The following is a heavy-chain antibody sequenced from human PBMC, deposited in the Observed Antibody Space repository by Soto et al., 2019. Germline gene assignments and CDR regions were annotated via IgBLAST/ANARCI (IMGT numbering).Heavy chain of an antibody. Sequence: QVQLQESGPGLVKPSQTLSLTCTVSGGSISSGGYYWSWIRQHPWKGLEWIGYIYYSGSTYYNPSLTSRVTKTVDTAKNKFSLKLSSVNAADTAVYYCARNQGGDSSRGSYAFDIWGQGTMVTVSS. CDR2: IYYSGST. CDR3: ARNQGGDSSRGSYAFDI. CDR1: GGSISSGGYY. D-gene: IGHD6-13*01. J-gene: IGHJ3*02. V-gene: IGHV4-31*03.